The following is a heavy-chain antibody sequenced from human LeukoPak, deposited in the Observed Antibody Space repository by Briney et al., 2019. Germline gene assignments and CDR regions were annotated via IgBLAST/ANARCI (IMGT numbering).Heavy chain of an antibody. J-gene: IGHJ4*02. D-gene: IGHD6-6*01. Sequence: ASVRASCKASGYTFTGYYIHWVRQAPGQGLEWMGSIKPNNGDTNSAHNFQGRVTLTRDTSISTAYMELSSLRPDDTAVYFCARAGSGLVARLWGQGTLVTVS. V-gene: IGHV1-2*02. CDR1: GYTFTGYY. CDR2: IKPNNGDT. CDR3: ARAGSGLVARL.